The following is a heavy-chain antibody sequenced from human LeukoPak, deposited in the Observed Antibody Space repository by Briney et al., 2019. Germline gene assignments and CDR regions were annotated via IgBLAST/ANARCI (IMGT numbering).Heavy chain of an antibody. Sequence: ASVKVSCKVSGYTLTELSMHWVRQAPGKGLEWMGGFDPEDGETIYAQKFQGRVTMTEDTSTDTAYMELSSLRSEDTAVYYCALLYSVGSGTYYRAFDIWGQGTMVTVSS. D-gene: IGHD1-26*01. CDR2: FDPEDGET. V-gene: IGHV1-24*01. CDR3: ALLYSVGSGTYYRAFDI. CDR1: GYTLTELS. J-gene: IGHJ3*02.